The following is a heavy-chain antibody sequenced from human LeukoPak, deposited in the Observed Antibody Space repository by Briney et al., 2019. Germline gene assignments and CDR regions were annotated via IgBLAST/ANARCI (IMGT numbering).Heavy chain of an antibody. J-gene: IGHJ6*02. CDR1: GFTFSSYC. CDR2: ISSSSRYI. Sequence: GGSLRLSCAASGFTFSSYCMNWVRQAPGKGLEWVSSISSSSRYIYYADSVKGRFTISRDNAQNSLYLQMNSLRAEDTAVYYCERDSYYYDSSGYYYGQPYYYYGMDVWGQGTTVTVSS. CDR3: ERDSYYYDSSGYYYGQPYYYYGMDV. V-gene: IGHV3-21*01. D-gene: IGHD3-22*01.